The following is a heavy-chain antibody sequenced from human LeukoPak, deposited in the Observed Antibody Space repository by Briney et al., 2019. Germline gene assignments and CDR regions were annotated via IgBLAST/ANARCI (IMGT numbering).Heavy chain of an antibody. CDR3: ARETSGSYYPVDY. V-gene: IGHV3-48*01. Sequence: PGGSLRLSCAASGFTFSSYSMNWVRQAPGKGLEWVSYISSSSSTIYYADSVKGRFTISRDNAKYSLYLQMNSLRAEDTAVYYCARETSGSYYPVDYWGQGTLVTVSS. J-gene: IGHJ4*02. D-gene: IGHD1-26*01. CDR1: GFTFSSYS. CDR2: ISSSSSTI.